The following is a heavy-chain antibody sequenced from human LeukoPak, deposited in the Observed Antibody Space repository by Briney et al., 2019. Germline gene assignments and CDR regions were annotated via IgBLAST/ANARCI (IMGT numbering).Heavy chain of an antibody. CDR3: ARPERDSSGFDY. D-gene: IGHD6-19*01. CDR2: IYYSGST. Sequence: SETLPLTCTVSGGSISSSSYYWGWIRQPPGKGLEWIGSIYYSGSTYHNPSLKSRVTISVDTSKNQFSLKLSSVTAADTAVYYCARPERDSSGFDYWGQGTLVTVSS. J-gene: IGHJ4*02. CDR1: GGSISSSSYY. V-gene: IGHV4-39*01.